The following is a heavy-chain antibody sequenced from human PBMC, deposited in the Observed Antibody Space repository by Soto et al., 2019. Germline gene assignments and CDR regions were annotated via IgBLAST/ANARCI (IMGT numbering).Heavy chain of an antibody. CDR2: IIPILGIA. J-gene: IGHJ6*03. Sequence: SVKVSCKAYGGTFSSYTISWVRQAPGQGLEWMGRIIPILGIANYAQKFQGRVTITADKSTSTAYMKLSSLRSEDTAVYYCARGTGNPYYMDVWGKGTTVTVSS. CDR3: ARGTGNPYYMDV. CDR1: GGTFSSYT. D-gene: IGHD1-1*01. V-gene: IGHV1-69*02.